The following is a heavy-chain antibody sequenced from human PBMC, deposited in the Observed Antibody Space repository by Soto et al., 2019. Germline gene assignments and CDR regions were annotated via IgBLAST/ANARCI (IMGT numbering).Heavy chain of an antibody. CDR2: ISAYNGNT. Sequence: ASVKVSCKASGYTFTSYGISWVRQAPGQGLEWMGWISAYNGNTNYAQKLQGRVTMTTDTSTSTAYMELRSLRSDDTAVYYCARGLTYYYDSSGYSTEMDSDYWGQGTLVTVSS. J-gene: IGHJ4*02. CDR1: GYTFTSYG. D-gene: IGHD3-22*01. CDR3: ARGLTYYYDSSGYSTEMDSDY. V-gene: IGHV1-18*01.